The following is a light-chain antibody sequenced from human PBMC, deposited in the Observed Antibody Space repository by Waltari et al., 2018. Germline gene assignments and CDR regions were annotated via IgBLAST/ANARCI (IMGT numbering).Light chain of an antibody. CDR3: QQYNNWPPEGLFT. Sequence: EIVMTQSPATLSVSPGERATLSCRASQSVSSNLAWYQQKPGQAPRLLIYGASTRATGIPARFSGSGSGTEFTLTISSLQSEDFAVYYCQQYNNWPPEGLFTFGPGTKVDIK. CDR2: GAS. J-gene: IGKJ3*01. V-gene: IGKV3-15*01. CDR1: QSVSSN.